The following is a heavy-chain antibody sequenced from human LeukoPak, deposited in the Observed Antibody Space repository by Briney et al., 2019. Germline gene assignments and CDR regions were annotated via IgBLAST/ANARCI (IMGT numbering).Heavy chain of an antibody. CDR3: ARDKVTMVRGVIIAYYYGMDV. Sequence: ASVKVSCKASGHTFTGYYIHWVRQAPGQGLEWMGWINPNSGDTNFAQKFQGRVTMTRDTSISTAYMELSRLRSDDTAVYYCARDKVTMVRGVIIAYYYGMDVWGQGTTVTVSS. D-gene: IGHD3-10*01. CDR1: GHTFTGYY. J-gene: IGHJ6*02. V-gene: IGHV1-2*02. CDR2: INPNSGDT.